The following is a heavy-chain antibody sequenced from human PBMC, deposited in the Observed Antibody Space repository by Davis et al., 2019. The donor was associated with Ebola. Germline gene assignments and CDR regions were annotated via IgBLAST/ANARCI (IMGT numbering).Heavy chain of an antibody. V-gene: IGHV3-11*04. CDR3: ARDNEAIVVVPAAIDY. CDR2: ISGGGRTI. J-gene: IGHJ4*02. Sequence: PGGSLRLSCAASGFTFSDYYMSWIRQAPGKGLEWVSYISGGGRTIYYADSVKGRFTISRDNAKNSLYLQMNSLRAEDTAVYYCARDNEAIVVVPAAIDYWGQGTLVTVSS. D-gene: IGHD2-2*01. CDR1: GFTFSDYY.